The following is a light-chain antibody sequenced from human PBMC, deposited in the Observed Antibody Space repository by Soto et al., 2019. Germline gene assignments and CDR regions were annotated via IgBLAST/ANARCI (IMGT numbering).Light chain of an antibody. Sequence: DIQMTQSPSSLSASVGDRVTITCRASQSISSYLNWYQQKPGKAPKLLIYAASSWQSGVPSRFGGSGTGTDFTLTISSLQPEDFATYYCQQSYSTPKTFGQRTKVDNK. V-gene: IGKV1-39*01. CDR2: AAS. CDR3: QQSYSTPKT. J-gene: IGKJ1*01. CDR1: QSISSY.